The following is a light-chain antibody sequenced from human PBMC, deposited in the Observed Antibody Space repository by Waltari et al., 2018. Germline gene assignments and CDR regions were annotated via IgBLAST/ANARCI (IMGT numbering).Light chain of an antibody. V-gene: IGLV3-10*01. CDR3: YSADNTGQGV. CDR2: DDN. J-gene: IGLJ2*01. Sequence: YELTQPPSVSVSPGPTARITCPGTALPEKYVYWYQKKSGQAPLLVIIDDNKRPSGIPERFAGSSSGTVATLTLNGAQGEDEADYYCYSADNTGQGVFGGGTKLTVL. CDR1: ALPEKY.